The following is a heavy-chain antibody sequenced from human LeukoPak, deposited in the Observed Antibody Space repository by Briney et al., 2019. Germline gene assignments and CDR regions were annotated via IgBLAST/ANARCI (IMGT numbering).Heavy chain of an antibody. J-gene: IGHJ4*02. CDR2: ISYDGSNK. V-gene: IGHV3-30*03. Sequence: GGSLRLSCAASGFTLSNAYMSWVRQAPGKGLEWVAVISYDGSNKYYADSVKGRFTISRDNSKNTLYLQMNSLRAEDTAVYYCARGHWGFDFWGQGTLVTVSS. D-gene: IGHD7-27*01. CDR3: ARGHWGFDF. CDR1: GFTLSNAY.